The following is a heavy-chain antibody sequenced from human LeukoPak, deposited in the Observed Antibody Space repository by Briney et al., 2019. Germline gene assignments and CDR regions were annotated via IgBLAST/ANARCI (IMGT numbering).Heavy chain of an antibody. D-gene: IGHD5-24*01. Sequence: SETLSLTCTVSGGSISSGGYYWSWIRQHPGKGLEWIGYIYYSGSTYYNPSLKSRVTISVDTSKNQFSLKLSSVTAADTAVYYCASGEDEMTTTDYWGQGTLVTVSS. CDR3: ASGEDEMTTTDY. J-gene: IGHJ4*02. V-gene: IGHV4-31*03. CDR2: IYYSGST. CDR1: GGSISSGGYY.